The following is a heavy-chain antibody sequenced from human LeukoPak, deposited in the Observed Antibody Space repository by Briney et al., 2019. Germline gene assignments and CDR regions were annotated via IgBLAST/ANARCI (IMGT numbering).Heavy chain of an antibody. V-gene: IGHV3-23*01. CDR2: ISGSGGST. J-gene: IGHJ4*02. D-gene: IGHD6-13*01. CDR1: GFTFSSYA. CDR3: ARVSGGSSWYLYYFDY. Sequence: GGSLRLSCAASGFTFSSYAMSWVRQAPGKGLEWVSAISGSGGSTYYADSVKGRFTISRDNSKNTLYLQMNSLRAEDTAVYYCARVSGGSSWYLYYFDYWGQGTLVTVSS.